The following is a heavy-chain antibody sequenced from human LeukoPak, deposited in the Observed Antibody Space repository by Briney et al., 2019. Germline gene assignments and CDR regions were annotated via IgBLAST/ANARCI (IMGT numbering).Heavy chain of an antibody. CDR2: ISGSGGST. J-gene: IGHJ4*02. D-gene: IGHD6-13*01. V-gene: IGHV3-23*01. CDR1: GFTFSGYA. Sequence: PGGSLRLSCAASGFTFSGYAMSWVRQAPGKGLEWVSAISGSGGSTYYADSVKGRFTISRDNSKNTLYLQMNSLRAEDTAVYYCAKQPIAAAGIQYYFDYWGQGTLVTVSS. CDR3: AKQPIAAAGIQYYFDY.